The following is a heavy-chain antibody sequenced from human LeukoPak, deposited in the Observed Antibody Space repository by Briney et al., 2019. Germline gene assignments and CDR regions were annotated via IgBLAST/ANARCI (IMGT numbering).Heavy chain of an antibody. Sequence: GGTLRLSCAASGFTFSSYGMSWVRQAPGKGLEWVSVIYSGGSTYYADSVKGRFTISRDNSKNTLYLQMNSLRAEDTAVYYCAKDRRYSNYDPFDYWGQGTLVTVSS. V-gene: IGHV3-66*01. D-gene: IGHD4-11*01. CDR2: IYSGGST. CDR1: GFTFSSYG. J-gene: IGHJ4*02. CDR3: AKDRRYSNYDPFDY.